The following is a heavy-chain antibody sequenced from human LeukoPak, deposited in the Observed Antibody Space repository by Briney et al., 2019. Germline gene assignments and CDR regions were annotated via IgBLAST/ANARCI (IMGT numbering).Heavy chain of an antibody. CDR1: GYTFTGYY. CDR2: INPNSGGT. J-gene: IGHJ5*02. D-gene: IGHD2-15*01. V-gene: IGHV1-2*02. CDR3: ARDEGLGYCSGGSCNMGWFDP. Sequence: ASVKVSCKASGYTFTGYYMHWVRQAPGQGLEWMGWINPNSGGTNYAQKFQGRVTMTRDTSISTAYMELSRLRSDDTAVYYCARDEGLGYCSGGSCNMGWFDPWGQGTLVTVSS.